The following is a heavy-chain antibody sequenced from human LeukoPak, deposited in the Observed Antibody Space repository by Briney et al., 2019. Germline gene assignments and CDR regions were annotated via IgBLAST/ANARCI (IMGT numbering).Heavy chain of an antibody. Sequence: SETLSLNCTVSGVSMGSYYWSWIRQPAGKELEWIGRIYNTGNTNYNPSLKSRVTMSIDTSTNQFSLRLNSVTAADTAIYYCARARRAFDYWGQGALVTVSS. CDR2: IYNTGNT. CDR1: GVSMGSYY. J-gene: IGHJ4*02. V-gene: IGHV4-4*07. CDR3: ARARRAFDY.